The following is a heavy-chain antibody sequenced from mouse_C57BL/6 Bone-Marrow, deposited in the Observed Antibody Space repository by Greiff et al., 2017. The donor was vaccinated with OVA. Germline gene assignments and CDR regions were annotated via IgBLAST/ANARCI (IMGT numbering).Heavy chain of an antibody. Sequence: EVKLVESGPGLAKPSQTLSLTCSVTGYSITSDYWNWIRKFPGNKLEYMGYISYSGSTYYNPSLKSRISITRDTSKNQYYLQLNSVTTEDTATYYCARSLYYGMWYFDVWGTGTTVTVSS. CDR1: GYSITSDY. CDR2: ISYSGST. CDR3: ARSLYYGMWYFDV. J-gene: IGHJ1*03. D-gene: IGHD2-1*01. V-gene: IGHV3-8*01.